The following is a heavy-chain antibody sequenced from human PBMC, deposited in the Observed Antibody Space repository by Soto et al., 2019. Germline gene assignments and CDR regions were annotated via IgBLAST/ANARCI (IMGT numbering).Heavy chain of an antibody. CDR2: ISGSGDGT. CDR3: AGPGYSSQDY. CDR1: GFTFSSFA. V-gene: IGHV3-23*01. J-gene: IGHJ4*02. Sequence: GGSLRLSCAASGFTFSSFALSWVRQAPGKGLEWVSAISGSGDGTDYADSVKGRFTISRDNSKNTLYLQMNSLRAEDTAVYYCAGPGYSSQDYWGQGALVTVS. D-gene: IGHD5-18*01.